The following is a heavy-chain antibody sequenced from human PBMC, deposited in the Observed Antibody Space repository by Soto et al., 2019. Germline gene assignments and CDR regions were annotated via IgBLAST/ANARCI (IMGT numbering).Heavy chain of an antibody. CDR3: ARDIYERPEGVGIRHWFDP. J-gene: IGHJ5*02. Sequence: GPEVKKPGASVNVSCKASGYSFNNYGLAWVRQAPGQGLEWLGWIGPYNLNANYAQKFQGRVTVTTDSSTRTAYMELRSLRSDDTAVYYCARDIYERPEGVGIRHWFDPWGQGTLVTVSS. CDR2: IGPYNLNA. D-gene: IGHD3-10*01. CDR1: GYSFNNYG. V-gene: IGHV1-18*04.